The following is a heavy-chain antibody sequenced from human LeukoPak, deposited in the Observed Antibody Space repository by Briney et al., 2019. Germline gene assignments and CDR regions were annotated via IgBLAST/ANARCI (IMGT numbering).Heavy chain of an antibody. Sequence: GGSLRLSCAASGFTFNTFEMNWVRQAPGKGLEWVSYISSTGNTIYYADSVQGRFTVSRDNAKNSLYLQMNSLRADDTAIYYCARWGYSSGYYYDYWGQGTLVTVSS. CDR3: ARWGYSSGYYYDY. CDR2: ISSTGNTI. V-gene: IGHV3-48*03. D-gene: IGHD3-22*01. CDR1: GFTFNTFE. J-gene: IGHJ4*02.